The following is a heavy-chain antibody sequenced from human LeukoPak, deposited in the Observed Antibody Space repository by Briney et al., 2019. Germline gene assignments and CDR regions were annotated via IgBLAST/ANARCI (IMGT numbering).Heavy chain of an antibody. CDR3: AKDQDGYGFDY. V-gene: IGHV3-30*02. J-gene: IGHJ4*02. D-gene: IGHD5-12*01. CDR2: IRYDGSNK. CDR1: AFTFKIYG. Sequence: GGSLRLSCVASAFTFKIYGMHWVRQAPGKGLEWVAFIRYDGSNKNYADSVKGRFTVSRDNSKNTLYLQMNSPRSEDTAVYYCAKDQDGYGFDYWGQGTPVTVSS.